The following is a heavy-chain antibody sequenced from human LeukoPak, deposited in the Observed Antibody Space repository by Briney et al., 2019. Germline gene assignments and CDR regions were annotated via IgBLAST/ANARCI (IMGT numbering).Heavy chain of an antibody. V-gene: IGHV4-59*01. Sequence: RPSETLSLTCTVSGGSISSYYWSWIRQPPGKGLEWLGYIYYSGSTNYNPSLKSRVTISVDTSKNQFSLKLSSVTAADTAVYYCARGLAAAGHLTAVDYWGQGTLVTVSS. J-gene: IGHJ4*02. CDR1: GGSISSYY. D-gene: IGHD6-13*01. CDR2: IYYSGST. CDR3: ARGLAAAGHLTAVDY.